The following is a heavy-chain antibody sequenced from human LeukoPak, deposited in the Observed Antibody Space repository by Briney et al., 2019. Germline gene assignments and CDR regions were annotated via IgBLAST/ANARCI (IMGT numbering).Heavy chain of an antibody. Sequence: GSLRLSCSASGFTFSSYAMSWGRQAPGEGLKWVSTITTGGPNTYYADSVKGRFTVSRDDSKNTLYLQMNSLRAEDTAVYYCAKDGGLWVSAHWGDSWGRGTLVTVSS. CDR3: AKDGGLWVSAHWGDS. J-gene: IGHJ4*02. CDR1: GFTFSSYA. V-gene: IGHV3-23*01. D-gene: IGHD7-27*01. CDR2: ITTGGPNT.